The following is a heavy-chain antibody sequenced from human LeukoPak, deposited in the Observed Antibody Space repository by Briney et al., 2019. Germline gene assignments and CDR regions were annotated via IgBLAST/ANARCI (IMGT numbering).Heavy chain of an antibody. D-gene: IGHD6-6*01. CDR1: GGTFSSYA. V-gene: IGHV1-69*13. Sequence: ASVKVSCNASGGTFSSYAISWVRQAPGQGLEWMGGIIPIFGTANYPQKFQGRVTITADESTSTAYMELSSLRSEDTAVYYCARYGGSSSDYWGQGTLVTVSS. J-gene: IGHJ4*02. CDR3: ARYGGSSSDY. CDR2: IIPIFGTA.